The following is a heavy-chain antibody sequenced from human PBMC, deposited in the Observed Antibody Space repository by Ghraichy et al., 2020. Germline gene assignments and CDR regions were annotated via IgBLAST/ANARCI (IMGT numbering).Heavy chain of an antibody. V-gene: IGHV3-49*03. Sequence: GSLNISCTASGFTFGDYAMSWFRQAPGKGLEWVGFIRSKAYGGTTEYAASVKGRFTISRDDSKSIAYLQMNSLKTEDTAVYYCTSSGPGWGYYYGMDVWGQGTTVTVSS. CDR1: GFTFGDYA. D-gene: IGHD5-12*01. CDR2: IRSKAYGGTT. J-gene: IGHJ6*02. CDR3: TSSGPGWGYYYGMDV.